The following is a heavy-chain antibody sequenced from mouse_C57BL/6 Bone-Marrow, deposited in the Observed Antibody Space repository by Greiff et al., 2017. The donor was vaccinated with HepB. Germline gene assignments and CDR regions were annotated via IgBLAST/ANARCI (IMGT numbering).Heavy chain of an antibody. CDR1: GYAFSSSW. V-gene: IGHV1-82*01. D-gene: IGHD3-2*02. CDR2: IYPGDGDT. Sequence: QVQLQQSGPELVKPGASVKISCTASGYAFSSSWMSWVKQRPGKGLEWIGRIYPGDGDTNYNGKFKGKATLTADKSSSTAYMQLSSLTSEDSAVYCCSRQLRSSDYWGQGTTLTVSS. J-gene: IGHJ2*01. CDR3: SRQLRSSDY.